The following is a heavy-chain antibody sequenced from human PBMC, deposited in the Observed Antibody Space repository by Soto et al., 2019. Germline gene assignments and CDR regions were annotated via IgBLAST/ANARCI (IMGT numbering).Heavy chain of an antibody. CDR3: ARVPLPSVAVADVYCFDY. CDR2: VFYSGST. D-gene: IGHD6-19*01. V-gene: IGHV4-61*01. CDR1: CGSVRSGRYY. Sequence: SETLSLTCTVSCGSVRSGRYYWSWIRQPPGKGLEWIGYVFYSGSTRYNPSLNSRVTISVDTSKNQFSLKLTSVTAADTAMYYCARVPLPSVAVADVYCFDYWGQGTLVTVSS. J-gene: IGHJ4*02.